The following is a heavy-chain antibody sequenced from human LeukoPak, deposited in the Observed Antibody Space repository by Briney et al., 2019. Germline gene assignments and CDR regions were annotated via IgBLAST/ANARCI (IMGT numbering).Heavy chain of an antibody. D-gene: IGHD3-22*01. V-gene: IGHV3-7*01. CDR1: GFTFSSYW. CDR3: ARDLVYYDSSGYEGGY. CDR2: IKEDGSEK. Sequence: GGSLRLSCAASGFTFSSYWMSWVRQAPGKGLEWVANIKEDGSEKYYVDSVKGRFTISGDNAKNSLYLQMNSLRAEDTAVYYCARDLVYYDSSGYEGGYWGQGTLVTVSS. J-gene: IGHJ4*02.